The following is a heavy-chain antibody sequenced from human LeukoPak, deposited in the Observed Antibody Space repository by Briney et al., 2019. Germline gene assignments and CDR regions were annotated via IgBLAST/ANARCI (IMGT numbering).Heavy chain of an antibody. CDR1: GYTFTIYQ. Sequence: EASVKVSCKASGYTFTIYQMHWVRQAPGQGLEWMGWISAYNGNTNYAQKFQGRVTMTTDTSTSTAYMELRSLRSDDTAVYYCARANMVRGVGSFFDRNWFDPWGQGTLVTVSS. D-gene: IGHD3-10*01. J-gene: IGHJ5*02. CDR3: ARANMVRGVGSFFDRNWFDP. V-gene: IGHV1-18*04. CDR2: ISAYNGNT.